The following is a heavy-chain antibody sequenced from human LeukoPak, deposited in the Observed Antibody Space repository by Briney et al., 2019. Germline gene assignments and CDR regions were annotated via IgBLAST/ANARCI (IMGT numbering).Heavy chain of an antibody. D-gene: IGHD1-14*01. CDR2: INHSGST. Sequence: PSETLSLTCAVYGGSFSGYYWSWIRQPPGKGLEWIGEINHSGSTNYNPSLKSRVTISVDTSKNQFSLKLSSVTAADTAVYYCARVLGITDWFDPWGQGTLVTVSS. V-gene: IGHV4-34*01. J-gene: IGHJ5*02. CDR1: GGSFSGYY. CDR3: ARVLGITDWFDP.